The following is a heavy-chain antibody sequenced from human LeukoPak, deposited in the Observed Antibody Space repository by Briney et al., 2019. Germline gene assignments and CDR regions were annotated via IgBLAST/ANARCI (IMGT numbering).Heavy chain of an antibody. CDR2: MNPNSGNT. CDR1: GYTFTSYG. D-gene: IGHD6-13*01. V-gene: IGHV1-8*02. CDR3: ARVVGSSSLWYYYGMDV. Sequence: ASVKVSCRASGYTFTSYGINWVRQATGQGLEWMGWMNPNSGNTGYAQKFQGRVTMTRNTSISTAYMELSSLRSEDTAVYYCARVVGSSSLWYYYGMDVWGQGTTVTVSS. J-gene: IGHJ6*02.